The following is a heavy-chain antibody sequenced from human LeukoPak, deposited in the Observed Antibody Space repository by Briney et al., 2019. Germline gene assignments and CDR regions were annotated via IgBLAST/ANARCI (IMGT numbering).Heavy chain of an antibody. V-gene: IGHV3-23*01. D-gene: IGHD2-15*01. CDR1: GFTFGNYA. CDR3: ANTPGDYFGMDV. CDR2: ISGSGGST. Sequence: GGSLRLSCATSGFTFGNYAMSWVRQAPGKGLEWVSAISGSGGSTYYADSVKGRFTISRDNSKNTLYLQMNSLRAEDTAVYYCANTPGDYFGMDVWGQGTTVTVSS. J-gene: IGHJ6*02.